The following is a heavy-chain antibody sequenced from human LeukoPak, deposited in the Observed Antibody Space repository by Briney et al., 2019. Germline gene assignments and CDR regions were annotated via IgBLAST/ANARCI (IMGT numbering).Heavy chain of an antibody. J-gene: IGHJ4*02. V-gene: IGHV4-31*03. D-gene: IGHD4-23*01. CDR2: IYYSGST. CDR3: ARFSKGSSVVDTTGFDY. Sequence: SQTLSLTCTVSGGSISSGGYYWSWLRQHPGKGLEWIGYIYYSGSTYYNPSLKSRVTISVDTSRNQFSLKLSSVTAADTAVYYCARFSKGSSVVDTTGFDYWGQGTLVTVSS. CDR1: GGSISSGGYY.